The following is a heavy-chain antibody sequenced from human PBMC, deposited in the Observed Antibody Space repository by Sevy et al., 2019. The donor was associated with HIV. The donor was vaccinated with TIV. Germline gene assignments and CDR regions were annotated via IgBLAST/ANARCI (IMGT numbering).Heavy chain of an antibody. CDR2: IIPIIGIP. Sequence: ASVKVSCKASGDTFSSYGISWVRQAPGQGLEWMGGIIPIIGIPNYAQKFQGRVTITADKSTNTAYMELSSLRSEDTAVYYCARQAPGYYSRGYNYWGQGTLVTVSS. CDR3: ARQAPGYYSRGYNY. D-gene: IGHD3-22*01. V-gene: IGHV1-69*10. CDR1: GDTFSSYG. J-gene: IGHJ4*02.